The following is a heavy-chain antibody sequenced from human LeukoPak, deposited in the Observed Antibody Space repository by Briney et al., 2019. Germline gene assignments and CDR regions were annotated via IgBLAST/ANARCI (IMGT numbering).Heavy chain of an antibody. D-gene: IGHD2-2*01. J-gene: IGHJ3*02. CDR1: GYTFTDYY. V-gene: IGHV1-69-2*01. Sequence: GATVTISFKASGYTFTDYYINWVQQAPGEGLEWMGRVDPADGETIYAEKFQGRVTMIADTSADTAYMELSSLRSEDTAVYYCATSSLPSSAEDAFDIWGQGTMVTVS. CDR3: ATSSLPSSAEDAFDI. CDR2: VDPADGET.